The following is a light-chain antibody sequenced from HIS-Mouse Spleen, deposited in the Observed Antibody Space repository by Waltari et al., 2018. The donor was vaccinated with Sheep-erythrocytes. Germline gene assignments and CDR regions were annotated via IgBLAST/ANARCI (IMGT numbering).Light chain of an antibody. CDR3: CSYAGSYNHV. J-gene: IGLJ1*01. Sequence: QSALTQPRSVSGSPGQSVTISCTVTRSDVDGYNYVPWYQQHPGKAPKLMIYDVSKRPSGVPDRFSGSKSGNTASLTISGLQAEDEADYYCCSYAGSYNHVFATGTKVTVL. CDR1: RSDVDGYNY. CDR2: DVS. V-gene: IGLV2-11*02.